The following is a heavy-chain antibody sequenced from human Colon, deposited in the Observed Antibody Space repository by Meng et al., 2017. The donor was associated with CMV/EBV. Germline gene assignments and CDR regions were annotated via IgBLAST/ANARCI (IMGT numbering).Heavy chain of an antibody. D-gene: IGHD1-26*01. J-gene: IGHJ4*02. CDR2: ISHTGSA. V-gene: IGHV4-4*02. CDR1: GGAISSSNW. CDR3: ARGLVGIGASPSSEH. Sequence: QVQLQESGPGLVKPSGTLSLTCAVSGGAISSSNWWSWVRQPPGKGLEWIGEISHTGSANYSPSLNSRVTISLDKSKNQFSLNLNSVTAADTAVYFCARGLVGIGASPSSEHWGPGTLVTVSS.